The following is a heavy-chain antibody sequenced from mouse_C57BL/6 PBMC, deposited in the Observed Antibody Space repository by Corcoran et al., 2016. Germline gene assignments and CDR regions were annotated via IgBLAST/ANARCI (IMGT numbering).Heavy chain of an antibody. D-gene: IGHD2-2*01. CDR2: IYPRSGNT. J-gene: IGHJ3*01. CDR3: AISTMVTREGFAY. Sequence: QVQLQQSGAELARPGASVKLSCKASGYTFTSYGISWVKQRTGQGLEWIGEIYPRSGNTYYNEKFKGKATLTADKSSSTAYMELRSLTSEDSAVYFCAISTMVTREGFAYWGQGTLVTVSA. V-gene: IGHV1-81*01. CDR1: GYTFTSYG.